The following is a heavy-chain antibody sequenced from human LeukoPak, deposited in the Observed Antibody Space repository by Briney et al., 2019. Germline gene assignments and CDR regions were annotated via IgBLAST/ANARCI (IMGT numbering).Heavy chain of an antibody. Sequence: GGSLRPSCAASGFTFSSYWMSWVRQAPGKGLEWVANIKQDGSEKYYVDSVKGRFTISRDNAKNSLYLQMNSLRAEDTAVYYCARDYCSGGSCYSGFIPFDYWGQGTLVTVSS. CDR2: IKQDGSEK. D-gene: IGHD2-15*01. CDR1: GFTFSSYW. J-gene: IGHJ4*02. V-gene: IGHV3-7*01. CDR3: ARDYCSGGSCYSGFIPFDY.